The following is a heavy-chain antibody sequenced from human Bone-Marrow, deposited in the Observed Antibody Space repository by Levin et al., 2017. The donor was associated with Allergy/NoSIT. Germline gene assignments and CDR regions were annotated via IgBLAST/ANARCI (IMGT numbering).Heavy chain of an antibody. CDR3: AKDMTTAIYNWFDP. Sequence: VASVKVSCAASGFTFSSYAMSWVRQAPGKGLEWVSAISGSGGSTYYADSVKGRFTISRDNSKNTLYLQMNSLRAEDTAVYYCAKDMTTAIYNWFDPWGQGTLVTVSS. CDR1: GFTFSSYA. D-gene: IGHD4-17*01. CDR2: ISGSGGST. V-gene: IGHV3-23*01. J-gene: IGHJ5*02.